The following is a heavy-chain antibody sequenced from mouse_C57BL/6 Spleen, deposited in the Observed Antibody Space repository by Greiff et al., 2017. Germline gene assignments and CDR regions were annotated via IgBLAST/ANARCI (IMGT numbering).Heavy chain of an antibody. CDR3: ARDQSFYYAMDY. J-gene: IGHJ4*01. CDR2: INYDGSST. V-gene: IGHV5-16*01. Sequence: DVKLVESEGGLVQPGSSMKLSCTASGFTFSDYYMAWVRQVPEKGLEWVANINYDGSSTYYLDSLKSRFIISRDNAKNILYLQMSSLKSEDTATYYCARDQSFYYAMDYWGQGTSVTVSS. CDR1: GFTFSDYY.